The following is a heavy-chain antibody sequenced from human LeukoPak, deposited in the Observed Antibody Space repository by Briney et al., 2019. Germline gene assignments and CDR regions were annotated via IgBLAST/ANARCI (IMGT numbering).Heavy chain of an antibody. J-gene: IGHJ4*02. Sequence: ASVKVSCKASGYTFTTYTIHWVRQAPGQRLEWMGWINAGNDNTKYSQKFQDRVTITRDTSTSTAYMELRSLRSDDTAVYYCASFDTAMAIFDYWGQGTLVTVSS. D-gene: IGHD5-18*01. CDR3: ASFDTAMAIFDY. CDR1: GYTFTTYT. CDR2: INAGNDNT. V-gene: IGHV1-3*01.